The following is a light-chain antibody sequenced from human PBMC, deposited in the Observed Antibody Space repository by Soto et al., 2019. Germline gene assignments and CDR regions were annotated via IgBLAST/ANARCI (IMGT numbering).Light chain of an antibody. Sequence: QSMLTQPPSVSAAPGQRVTISCSGSNSNIGNNAVNWYQQFPGKAPKLLIHFDDRVPSGVSDRFSGSKSGTSASLAISALQSEDEAEYYCAAWDDSLSGPLFGGGTKVTVL. CDR2: FDD. CDR3: AAWDDSLSGPL. J-gene: IGLJ2*01. V-gene: IGLV1-36*01. CDR1: NSNIGNNA.